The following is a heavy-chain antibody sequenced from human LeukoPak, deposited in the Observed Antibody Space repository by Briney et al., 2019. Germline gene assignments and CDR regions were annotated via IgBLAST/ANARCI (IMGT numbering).Heavy chain of an antibody. CDR2: ISAYNGNT. CDR3: ASEECSGGSCYSSN. Sequence: ASVKVSCKASGYTFTSYDINWVRQAPGQGLEWMGWISAYNGNTNYAQKLQGRVTMTTDTSTSTAYMELRSLRSDDTAVYYCASEECSGGSCYSSNWGQGTLVTVSS. J-gene: IGHJ4*02. V-gene: IGHV1-18*01. D-gene: IGHD2-15*01. CDR1: GYTFTSYD.